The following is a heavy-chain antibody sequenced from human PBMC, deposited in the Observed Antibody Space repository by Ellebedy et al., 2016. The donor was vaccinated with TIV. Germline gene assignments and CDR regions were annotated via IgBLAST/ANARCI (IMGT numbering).Heavy chain of an antibody. Sequence: PGGSLRLSCKGSGYSFVSYWIGWVRQMPGKGLEWMGIIYPSDSDTRYSPSFQGQVTISVDKSISTAYLQWSSLKASDTAIYYCARPRGYGGGYLLDLWGQGTLVTVSS. V-gene: IGHV5-51*01. CDR1: GYSFVSYW. CDR3: ARPRGYGGGYLLDL. D-gene: IGHD1-26*01. CDR2: IYPSDSDT. J-gene: IGHJ4*02.